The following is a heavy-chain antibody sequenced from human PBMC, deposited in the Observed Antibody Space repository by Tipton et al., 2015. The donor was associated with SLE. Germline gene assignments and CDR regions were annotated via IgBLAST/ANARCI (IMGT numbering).Heavy chain of an antibody. D-gene: IGHD6-13*01. J-gene: IGHJ6*03. CDR3: ARGRAGYSSSWYRGYYYMDV. Sequence: TLSLTCAVYGGSFSGYYWSWIRQPPGKGLEWIGEINHSGSTNYNPSLKSRVTISVDTSKIQFSLKLSSVTAADTAVYYCARGRAGYSSSWYRGYYYMDVWGKGSTVTVSS. CDR2: INHSGST. V-gene: IGHV4-34*01. CDR1: GGSFSGYY.